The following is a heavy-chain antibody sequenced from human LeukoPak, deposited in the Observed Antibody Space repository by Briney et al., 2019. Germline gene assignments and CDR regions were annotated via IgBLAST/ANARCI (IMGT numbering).Heavy chain of an antibody. J-gene: IGHJ3*02. D-gene: IGHD3-16*01. CDR1: GGSISSSSYY. CDR2: IYYSGST. V-gene: IGHV4-39*07. Sequence: SETLSLTCTVSGGSISSSSYYWGWIRQPPGKGLEWIGSIYYSGSTYYNPSLKSRVTISVDTSKNQFSLKLSSVTAADTAVYYCARTRGRASPGAFDIWGQGTMVTVSS. CDR3: ARTRGRASPGAFDI.